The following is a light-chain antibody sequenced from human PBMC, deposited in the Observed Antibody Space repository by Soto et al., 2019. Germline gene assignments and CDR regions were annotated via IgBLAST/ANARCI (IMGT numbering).Light chain of an antibody. J-gene: IGLJ2*01. Sequence: QSALTQPASVSGSPGQSITISCTGTSSDISGYKSVSWYQHQPGKPPKLIVYDVSDRPSGVSNRISGSKYGNTASLTISGLKAEDEADYYCSSDTSISTVVFGGGTKLTVL. CDR3: SSDTSISTVV. V-gene: IGLV2-14*03. CDR1: SSDISGYKS. CDR2: DVS.